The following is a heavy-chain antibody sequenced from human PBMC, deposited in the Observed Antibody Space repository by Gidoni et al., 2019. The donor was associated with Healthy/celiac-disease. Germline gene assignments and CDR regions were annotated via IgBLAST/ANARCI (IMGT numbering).Heavy chain of an antibody. CDR2: ISWNRGRI. J-gene: IGHJ4*02. CDR3: AKGYESATGGTFDY. V-gene: IGHV3-9*01. Sequence: EVQLVESGGGLVQPGRSLRLSCAASGFPFDDYAMLWVRQAPGKGLEWVSGISWNRGRIGYADSVKGRFTISRDNAKNSLYLQMNSLRAEDTALYYCAKGYESATGGTFDYWGQGTLVTVSS. D-gene: IGHD2-8*02. CDR1: GFPFDDYA.